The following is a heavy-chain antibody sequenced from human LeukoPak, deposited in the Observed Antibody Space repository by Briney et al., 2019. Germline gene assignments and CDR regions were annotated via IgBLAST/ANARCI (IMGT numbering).Heavy chain of an antibody. CDR3: ARVAGSIDY. Sequence: ASVKVSCKASGSTFTTYDINWVRQATGQGLEWMGWMNLKSGYTGYAQKFQGRVTITRDTSTSTVYMELRSLRSEDAAVYYCARVAGSIDYWGEGTLVTVSS. J-gene: IGHJ4*02. CDR1: GSTFTTYD. V-gene: IGHV1-8*03. D-gene: IGHD1-26*01. CDR2: MNLKSGYT.